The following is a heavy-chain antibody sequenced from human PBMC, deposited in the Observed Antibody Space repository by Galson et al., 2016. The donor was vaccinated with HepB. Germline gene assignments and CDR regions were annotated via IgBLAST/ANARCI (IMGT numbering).Heavy chain of an antibody. D-gene: IGHD4-17*01. J-gene: IGHJ6*02. V-gene: IGHV5-51*01. CDR1: GYRFTSYW. CDR2: IYPGDSDI. Sequence: QSGAEVKKPGESLKISCEGSGYRFTSYWIAWVRQMPGKGLEWMGIIYPGDSDIRYSPSFQGQVTISADKSISTAYLQWSSLEASDTAMYYCAGHSSGNADEYGDHEGENYYYYYGMDVWGQGTTVTVSS. CDR3: AGHSSGNADEYGDHEGENYYYYYGMDV.